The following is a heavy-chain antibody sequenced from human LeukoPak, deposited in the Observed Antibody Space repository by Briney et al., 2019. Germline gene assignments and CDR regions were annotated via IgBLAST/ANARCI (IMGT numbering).Heavy chain of an antibody. D-gene: IGHD2-21*01. CDR3: AKDLWAFDI. CDR1: GFTFSSYG. CDR2: IWYDGSNK. V-gene: IGHV3-30*02. Sequence: PGGSLRLSCAASGFTFSSYGMHWVRQAPGKGLEWVAVIWYDGSNKYYADSVKGRFTISRDNSKNTLYLQMNSLRAEDTAVYYCAKDLWAFDIWGQGTMVTVSS. J-gene: IGHJ3*02.